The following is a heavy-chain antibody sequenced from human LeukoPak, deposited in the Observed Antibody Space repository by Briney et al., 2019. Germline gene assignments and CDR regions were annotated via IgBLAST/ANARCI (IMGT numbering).Heavy chain of an antibody. Sequence: EASVKVSCKASGGTFSSYAISWVRQAPGQGLEWMGGIIPIFGTANYAQKFQGRVTITADESTSTAYMELSSLRSEDTAVYYCARTRWLQFYLNDYWGQGTLVTVSS. CDR2: IIPIFGTA. J-gene: IGHJ4*02. V-gene: IGHV1-69*13. D-gene: IGHD5-24*01. CDR1: GGTFSSYA. CDR3: ARTRWLQFYLNDY.